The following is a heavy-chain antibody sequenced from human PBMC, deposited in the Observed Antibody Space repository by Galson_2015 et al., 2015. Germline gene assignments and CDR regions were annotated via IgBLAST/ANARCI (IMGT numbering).Heavy chain of an antibody. CDR3: AKDSTVVTPRFAAYWYSDL. CDR2: ISGSGGST. Sequence: SLRLSCAASGFTFSSYAMSWVRQAPGKGLEWVSAISGSGGSTYYADSVKGRFTISRDNSKNTLYLQMNSLRAEDTAVYYCAKDSTVVTPRFAAYWYSDLWGRGTLVTVSS. V-gene: IGHV3-23*01. D-gene: IGHD4-23*01. J-gene: IGHJ2*01. CDR1: GFTFSSYA.